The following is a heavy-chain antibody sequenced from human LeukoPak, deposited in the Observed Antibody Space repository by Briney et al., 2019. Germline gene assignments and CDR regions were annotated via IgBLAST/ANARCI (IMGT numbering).Heavy chain of an antibody. V-gene: IGHV4-30-4*08. Sequence: SQTLSLTCTVSGGSISSGDYYWSWIRQPPGKGLEWSGYIYYRGSTYYNPSLKSRVTISVDTSKNQFSLKLSSVTAADTAVYYCARDRKPVTYCSSTSCYELYYYYYMDVWGKGTTVTVSS. CDR1: GGSISSGDYY. CDR3: ARDRKPVTYCSSTSCYELYYYYYMDV. CDR2: IYYRGST. J-gene: IGHJ6*03. D-gene: IGHD2-2*01.